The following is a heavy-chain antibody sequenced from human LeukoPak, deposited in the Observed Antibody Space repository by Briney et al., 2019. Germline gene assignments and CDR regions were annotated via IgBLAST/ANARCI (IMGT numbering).Heavy chain of an antibody. J-gene: IGHJ4*02. D-gene: IGHD5-18*01. CDR3: ARVGQLWSPFDY. CDR1: GFTFSSYS. CDR2: ISSSSSYI. V-gene: IGHV3-21*01. Sequence: GGSLRLSCAASGFTFSSYSMNWVRQAPGKGLEWVSSISSSSSYIYYADSVKGRFTISRDNAKNSLYLQMNSLRAEDTAVYYCARVGQLWSPFDYWGQGTLVTVSS.